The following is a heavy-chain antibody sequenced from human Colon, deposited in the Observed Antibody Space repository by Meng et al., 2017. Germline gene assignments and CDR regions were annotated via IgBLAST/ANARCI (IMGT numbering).Heavy chain of an antibody. V-gene: IGHV1-2*06. D-gene: IGHD3-16*01. CDR3: AREGLVGDLRYFDL. J-gene: IGHJ2*01. Sequence: QGPLVQSGAEVKKPGASVKVSCKASAYPFAGYYMHWVRQAPGQGLEWMGRINPNSGGANYAQKFQGRDTMTRDTSISTAYMELSRLRSDDTAVYYCAREGLVGDLRYFDLWGRGTLVTVSS. CDR2: INPNSGGA. CDR1: AYPFAGYY.